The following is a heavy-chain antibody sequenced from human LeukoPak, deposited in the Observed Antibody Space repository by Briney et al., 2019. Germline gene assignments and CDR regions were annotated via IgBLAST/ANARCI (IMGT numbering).Heavy chain of an antibody. J-gene: IGHJ6*02. D-gene: IGHD3-3*01. Sequence: SETLSLTCTVSGGSISSYYWSCIRQPPGKGLEWIGYIYYSGSTNYNPSLKSRVTTSVDTSKNQFSLKLSSVTAADTAVYYCARMSGSGYHKINDYYGMDVWGQGTTVTVSS. CDR1: GGSISSYY. V-gene: IGHV4-59*08. CDR3: ARMSGSGYHKINDYYGMDV. CDR2: IYYSGST.